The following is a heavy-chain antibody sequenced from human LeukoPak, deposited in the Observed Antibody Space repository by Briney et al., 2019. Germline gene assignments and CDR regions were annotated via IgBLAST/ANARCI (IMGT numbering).Heavy chain of an antibody. CDR3: ARVQAATQDY. D-gene: IGHD2-15*01. V-gene: IGHV1-2*02. CDR2: INPNTGGT. Sequence: ASVKVSCKASGYTFTAYYIHWVRQAPGQGLEWMGWINPNTGGTNFAQRFQGRVTMTRDTSINTAYMELRSLRSDDTAVYYCARVQAATQDYWGQGTLVTVSS. J-gene: IGHJ4*02. CDR1: GYTFTAYY.